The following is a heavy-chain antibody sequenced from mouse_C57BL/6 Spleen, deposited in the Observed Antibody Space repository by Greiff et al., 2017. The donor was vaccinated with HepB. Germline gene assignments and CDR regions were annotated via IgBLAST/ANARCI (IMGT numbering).Heavy chain of an antibody. J-gene: IGHJ2*01. CDR3: ARDYDYPVYYFDY. CDR2: IHPNSGST. D-gene: IGHD2-4*01. CDR1: GYTFTSYW. Sequence: QVHVKQPGAELVKPGASVKLSCKASGYTFTSYWMHWVKQRPGQGLEWIGMIHPNSGSTNYNEKFKSKATLTVDKSSSTAYMQLSSLTSEDSAVYYCARDYDYPVYYFDYWGQGTTLTVSS. V-gene: IGHV1-64*01.